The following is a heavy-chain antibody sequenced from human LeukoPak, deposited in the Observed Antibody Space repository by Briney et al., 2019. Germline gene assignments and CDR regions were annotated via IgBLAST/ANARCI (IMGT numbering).Heavy chain of an antibody. V-gene: IGHV4-61*02. CDR1: GGSISSGSYY. Sequence: SQTLSLTCTVSGGSISSGSYYWSWIRQPAGKGLEWIGRIYTSGSTNYNPSLKSRVTISVDTSKNQFSLKLSSVTAADTAVYYCARNPNPPPYYDFWSGYPPMDAFDIWGQGTMVTVSS. CDR2: IYTSGST. CDR3: ARNPNPPPYYDFWSGYPPMDAFDI. J-gene: IGHJ3*02. D-gene: IGHD3-3*01.